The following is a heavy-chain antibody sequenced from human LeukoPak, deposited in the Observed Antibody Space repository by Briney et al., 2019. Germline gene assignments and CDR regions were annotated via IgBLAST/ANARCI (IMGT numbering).Heavy chain of an antibody. CDR2: ISYDGSNK. J-gene: IGHJ4*02. Sequence: GGSLRLSCAASGFTFSSYGMHWVRQAPGKGLEWVAVISYDGSNKYYADSVKGRFTISRDNSKNTLYLQMNSLRAEDTAVYYCAKDADEWELHYFDYWGLGTLVTVSS. CDR1: GFTFSSYG. CDR3: AKDADEWELHYFDY. D-gene: IGHD1-26*01. V-gene: IGHV3-30*18.